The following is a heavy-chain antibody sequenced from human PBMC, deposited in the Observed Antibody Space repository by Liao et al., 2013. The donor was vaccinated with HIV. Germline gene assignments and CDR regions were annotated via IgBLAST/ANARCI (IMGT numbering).Heavy chain of an antibody. CDR3: ARAGGAAGGIDF. J-gene: IGHJ4*02. V-gene: IGHV4-39*07. D-gene: IGHD6-13*01. Sequence: QLQLQESGPGLVKPSETLSLTCTVSGGSISSSSYYWGWIRQPPGKGLEWIGSIYGTGSTDYNPSLKSRVSMSLDTSKNHFSLELRSVTAADTAVYFCARAGGAAGGIDFWGRGTLVTVSS. CDR1: GGSISSSSYY. CDR2: IYGTGST.